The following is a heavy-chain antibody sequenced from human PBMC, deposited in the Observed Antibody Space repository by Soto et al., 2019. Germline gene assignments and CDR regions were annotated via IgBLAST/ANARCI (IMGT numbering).Heavy chain of an antibody. D-gene: IGHD4-17*01. CDR2: INPNSGGT. CDR1: GYTFTGYY. V-gene: IGHV1-2*02. J-gene: IGHJ4*02. CDR3: TTPGPTTVTAFDY. Sequence: ASVKVSCKASGYTFTGYYMHWVRQAPGQGLEWMGWINPNSGGTNYAQKFQGRVTMTRDTSISTAYMELSRLRSDDTAVYYCTTPGPTTVTAFDYWGQGTLVTVSS.